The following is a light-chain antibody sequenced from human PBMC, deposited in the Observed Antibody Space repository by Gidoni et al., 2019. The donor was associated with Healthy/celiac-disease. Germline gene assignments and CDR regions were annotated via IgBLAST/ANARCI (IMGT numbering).Light chain of an antibody. CDR2: LGS. CDR3: MQALQTPLT. Sequence: DIVMTQVPLPLPVTPGEPASISCRSSQSLLHSNGYNYLDWYLQKPGQSPQLLIYLGSNRASGVPDRFSGSGSGTDFTLKISRVEAEDVGVYYCMQALQTPLTFGGGTKVEIK. CDR1: QSLLHSNGYNY. V-gene: IGKV2-28*01. J-gene: IGKJ4*01.